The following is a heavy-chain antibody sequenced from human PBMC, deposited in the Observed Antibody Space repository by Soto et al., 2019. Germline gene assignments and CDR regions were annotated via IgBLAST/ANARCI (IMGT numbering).Heavy chain of an antibody. Sequence: SETLSLTCTFSGASISSGDYYWTCIRQPPGKGLEWIAYIYYSGSTYYNPSLKKRVTISVDTSKNQFSLNLSSVTAADTAVYYCASPTIAAAGFYYYGMDVWGRGTTVTVSS. CDR1: GASISSGDYY. V-gene: IGHV4-30-4*02. CDR2: IYYSGST. J-gene: IGHJ6*02. D-gene: IGHD6-13*01. CDR3: ASPTIAAAGFYYYGMDV.